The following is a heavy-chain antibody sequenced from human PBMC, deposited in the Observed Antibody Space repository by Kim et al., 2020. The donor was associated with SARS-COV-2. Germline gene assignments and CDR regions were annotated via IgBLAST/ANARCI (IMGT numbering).Heavy chain of an antibody. CDR2: INPSGGST. V-gene: IGHV1-46*01. CDR3: ARVSLPPPGRGNYYYGMDV. CDR1: GYTFTSYY. Sequence: ASVKVSCKASGYTFTSYYMHWVRQAPGQGLEWMGIINPSGGSTSYAQKFQGRVTMTRDTSTSTVYMELSSLRSEDTAVYYCARVSLPPPGRGNYYYGMDVWGQGTTVTVSS. D-gene: IGHD3-10*01. J-gene: IGHJ6*02.